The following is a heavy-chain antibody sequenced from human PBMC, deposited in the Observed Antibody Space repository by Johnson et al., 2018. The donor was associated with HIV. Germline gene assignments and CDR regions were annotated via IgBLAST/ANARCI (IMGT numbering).Heavy chain of an antibody. Sequence: EVQLVESGGGLVQPGGSLRLSCAASGFTFSSYWMSWVRQAPGKGLEWVANIKQDGSEKYYVDSVKGRFTISRDTAKHSLYLQMNSLRAEDTAVYYWARVKSYGNWGSRKGGRESRAAFDIWGQGTMVTVSS. CDR1: GFTFSSYW. CDR3: ARVKSYGNWGSRKGGRESRAAFDI. V-gene: IGHV3-7*01. D-gene: IGHD7-27*01. J-gene: IGHJ3*02. CDR2: IKQDGSEK.